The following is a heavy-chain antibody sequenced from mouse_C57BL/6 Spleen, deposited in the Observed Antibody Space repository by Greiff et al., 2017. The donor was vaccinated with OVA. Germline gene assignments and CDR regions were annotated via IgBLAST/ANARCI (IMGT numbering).Heavy chain of an antibody. V-gene: IGHV1-4*01. CDR1: GYTFTSYS. CDR3: ARGDNEYFDY. Sequence: VQLQQPGAELVRPGASVKLSCKASGYTFTSYSMHWVKQRPGQGLEWIGYINPSSGYTKYNQKFKDKATLTADKSSSTAYMQLSSLTSEDSAVYYCARGDNEYFDYWGKGTTLTVSS. J-gene: IGHJ2*01. CDR2: INPSSGYT. D-gene: IGHD1-3*01.